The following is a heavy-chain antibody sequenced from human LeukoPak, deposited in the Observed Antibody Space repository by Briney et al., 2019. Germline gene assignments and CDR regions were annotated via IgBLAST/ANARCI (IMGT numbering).Heavy chain of an antibody. V-gene: IGHV4-39*01. J-gene: IGHJ3*02. CDR3: ARRYYDILTGYYNGRAFDI. Sequence: SETLSLTCTVSGGSISSSSYYWGWIRQPPGKGLEWIGSIYYSGSTYYNPSLKSRVTISVDTSKNQFSLKLSSVTAADTAVYYCARRYYDILTGYYNGRAFDIWGQGTMVTVSS. CDR1: GGSISSSSYY. CDR2: IYYSGST. D-gene: IGHD3-9*01.